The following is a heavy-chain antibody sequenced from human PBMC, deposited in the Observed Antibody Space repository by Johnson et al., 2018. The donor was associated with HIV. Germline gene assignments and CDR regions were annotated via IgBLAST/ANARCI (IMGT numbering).Heavy chain of an antibody. CDR2: IFSVGNT. D-gene: IGHD5-18*01. V-gene: IGHV3-66*02. CDR1: GITVSSNY. Sequence: MQLVESGGGLVQPGGSLRLSCAASGITVSSNYMNWVRQAPGKGLEWVSLIFSVGNTYYADSVKGRFTISRDNSNNMLYLQMYRLRPEDTGVYYFAIDRRDLVTRGAFDIWGQGTMVTVSS. J-gene: IGHJ3*02. CDR3: AIDRRDLVTRGAFDI.